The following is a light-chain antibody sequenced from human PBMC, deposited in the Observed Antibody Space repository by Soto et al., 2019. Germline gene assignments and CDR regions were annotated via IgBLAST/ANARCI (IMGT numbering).Light chain of an antibody. J-gene: IGKJ1*01. Sequence: EILMTQSPATLSVSPGDRATLSCRASQSVSTNLAWYQQRPGQAPRLLIYGASTRATGIPARFSGSGSGTEFPLAISRLQSDDFAVYYCQQYTNRPPWTFGQGTKVDLK. CDR3: QQYTNRPPWT. CDR2: GAS. CDR1: QSVSTN. V-gene: IGKV3-15*01.